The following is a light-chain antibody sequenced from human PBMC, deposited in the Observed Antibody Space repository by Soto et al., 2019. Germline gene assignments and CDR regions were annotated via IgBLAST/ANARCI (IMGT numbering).Light chain of an antibody. Sequence: DIQMTQSPSSLSASVGDRVTSTCQASQDISNFLNWYQHKQGKAPKLLIYDAANLETGVPSRFSGSGSGTDFTFTISSLQTEDIATYYCQQYDNLRWTFGQGTKVEIK. V-gene: IGKV1-33*01. CDR1: QDISNF. CDR3: QQYDNLRWT. CDR2: DAA. J-gene: IGKJ1*01.